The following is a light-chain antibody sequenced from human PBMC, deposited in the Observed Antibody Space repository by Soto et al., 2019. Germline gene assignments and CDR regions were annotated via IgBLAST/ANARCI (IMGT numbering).Light chain of an antibody. J-gene: IGLJ2*01. Sequence: QSVLTQPPSASGTPGQRVTISCSGSSSNIRSNTVNWYQQLPGTAPKLLIYSDNQRPSGVPDRFSGSKSGTSASLVISGLQSEDEADYYCAAWDVSLNELFGGGTKVTVL. CDR2: SDN. CDR1: SSNIRSNT. CDR3: AAWDVSLNEL. V-gene: IGLV1-44*01.